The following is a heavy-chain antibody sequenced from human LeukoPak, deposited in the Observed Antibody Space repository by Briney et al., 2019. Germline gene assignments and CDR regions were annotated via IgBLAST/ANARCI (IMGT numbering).Heavy chain of an antibody. J-gene: IGHJ3*02. CDR2: INHSGST. V-gene: IGHV4-34*01. Sequence: SETLSLTCAVYGGSFSGYYWSWIRQPPGKGLEWIGEINHSGSTNYNPSLKSRVTMSVDTSKNQFSLKLSSVTAADTAVYYCARQYYYDSSGYSKSDAFDIWGQGTMVTVSS. D-gene: IGHD3-22*01. CDR3: ARQYYYDSSGYSKSDAFDI. CDR1: GGSFSGYY.